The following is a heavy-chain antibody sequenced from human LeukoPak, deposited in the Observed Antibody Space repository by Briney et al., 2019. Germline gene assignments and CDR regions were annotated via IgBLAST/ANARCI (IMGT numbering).Heavy chain of an antibody. CDR2: FSSSGSI. Sequence: PSETLSLTCIVSGGSISSNYCNWIRQPAGKGLEWIGRFSSSGSINYNPSLQSRVTMSVNTSKNQFSLKLSSVTAADTAIYYCANTPYGDYNNWFDPWGLGVLVTVSS. CDR3: ANTPYGDYNNWFDP. V-gene: IGHV4-4*07. J-gene: IGHJ5*02. D-gene: IGHD4-17*01. CDR1: GGSISSNY.